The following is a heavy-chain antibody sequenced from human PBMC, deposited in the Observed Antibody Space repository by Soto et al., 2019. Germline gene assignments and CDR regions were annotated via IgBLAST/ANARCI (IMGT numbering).Heavy chain of an antibody. V-gene: IGHV4-61*01. D-gene: IGHD5-12*01. CDR3: ARARGYIVYDLI. Sequence: SETLSLTCSVSGGSVTSDSYYWNWIRQPPGKGLEWIGYINDSGRTNYNTSLRTRVNILVDKSKNQFSLRLNSVTATDTAVYYCARARGYIVYDLIWGQGTLVTVSS. J-gene: IGHJ4*01. CDR2: INDSGRT. CDR1: GGSVTSDSYY.